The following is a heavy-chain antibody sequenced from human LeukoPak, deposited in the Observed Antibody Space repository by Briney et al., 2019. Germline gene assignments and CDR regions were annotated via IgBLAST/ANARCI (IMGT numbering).Heavy chain of an antibody. CDR3: ARHVLRSFDWSHFDY. CDR1: GGSVSSSSYY. CDR2: IYHSGNT. Sequence: SETLSLTCTVSGGSVSSSSYYWGWVRQPPGKGPEWIGSIYHSGNTYYNASLKSRVTISVDTSKNQISLKLSSVTAAETAVYYCARHVLRSFDWSHFDYWGQGTLVTVSS. J-gene: IGHJ4*02. D-gene: IGHD3-9*01. V-gene: IGHV4-39*01.